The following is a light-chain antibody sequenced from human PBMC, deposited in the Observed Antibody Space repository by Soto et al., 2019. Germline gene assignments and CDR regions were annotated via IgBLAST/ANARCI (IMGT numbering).Light chain of an antibody. J-gene: IGKJ1*01. Sequence: VMTQSPATLSVSPGERATLSCWASETVATNLAWYQQKPGQAPRLLISGASTRAAGISDRFRGSGSGTEFTVTISSVRSEDSAIYYCQQYFEWPPMTFGQGTKVEI. CDR3: QQYFEWPPMT. CDR2: GAS. CDR1: ETVATN. V-gene: IGKV3-15*01.